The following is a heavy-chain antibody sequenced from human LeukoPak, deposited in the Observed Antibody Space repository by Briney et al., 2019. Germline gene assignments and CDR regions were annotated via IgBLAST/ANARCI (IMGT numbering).Heavy chain of an antibody. J-gene: IGHJ4*02. CDR1: GGSISSYY. V-gene: IGHV4-4*07. D-gene: IGHD2-2*01. CDR3: ARGGAFIPAKPFDY. Sequence: PSETLSLTCTVSGGSISSYYWSWIRQPAGKGLEWIGRIYTSGSTNYNPSLKSRVTMSVDTSKNQFSLKLSSVTAADTAVYYCARGGAFIPAKPFDYWGQGTLVTVSS. CDR2: IYTSGST.